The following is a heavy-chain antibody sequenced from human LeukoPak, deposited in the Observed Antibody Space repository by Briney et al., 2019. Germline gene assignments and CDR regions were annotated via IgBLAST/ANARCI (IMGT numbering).Heavy chain of an antibody. D-gene: IGHD3-9*01. V-gene: IGHV3-48*03. CDR1: GFTFSSYE. CDR3: ARDSASLRYFDWVYYGMDI. CDR2: ISSSGSTI. J-gene: IGHJ6*02. Sequence: PGGSLRLSCTASGFTFSSYEMNWVRQAPGKGLEWVSYISSSGSTIYYADSVKGRFTISRDNAKNSLYLQMNSLRAEDTAVYYCARDSASLRYFDWVYYGMDIWAKGPRSPSP.